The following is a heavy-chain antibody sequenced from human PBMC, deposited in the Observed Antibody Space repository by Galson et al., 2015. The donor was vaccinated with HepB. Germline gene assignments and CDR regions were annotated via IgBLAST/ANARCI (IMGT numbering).Heavy chain of an antibody. D-gene: IGHD2-15*01. Sequence: SVKVSCKASGYTLTSYYTHWVRQAPGQGLEWMGMVHPSGETISNSQKFQGRVTMTRDTPTSTVYMELSSLRSEDTAVYYCATEYCSGGSCYSVGMDVWGQGTAVTVSS. CDR2: VHPSGETI. CDR1: GYTLTSYY. J-gene: IGHJ6*02. CDR3: ATEYCSGGSCYSVGMDV. V-gene: IGHV1-46*01.